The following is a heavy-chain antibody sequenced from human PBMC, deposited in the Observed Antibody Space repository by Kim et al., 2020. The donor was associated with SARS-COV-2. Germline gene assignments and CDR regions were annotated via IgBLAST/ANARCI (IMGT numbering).Heavy chain of an antibody. V-gene: IGHV4-34*01. CDR1: GGSFSGYY. Sequence: SETLSLTCAVYGGSFSGYYWSWIRQPPGKGLEWIGEINHSGSTNYNPSLKSRVTISVDTSKNQFSLKLSSVTAADTAVYYCASWPSMVRGTRDWFDPWGQGTLVTVSS. CDR2: INHSGST. J-gene: IGHJ5*02. CDR3: ASWPSMVRGTRDWFDP. D-gene: IGHD3-10*01.